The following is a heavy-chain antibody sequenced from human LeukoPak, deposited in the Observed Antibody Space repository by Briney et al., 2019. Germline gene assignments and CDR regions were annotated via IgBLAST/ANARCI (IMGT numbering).Heavy chain of an antibody. CDR1: GYTFTSYA. CDR3: ARGATYYYDSSGYYLPRYYFDY. J-gene: IGHJ4*02. Sequence: ASVKVSCKASGYTFTSYAMHWVRQAPGRRLEWMGWINAGNGNTKYSQKFQGRVTITRDTSASTAYMELSSLRSEDTAVYYCARGATYYYDSSGYYLPRYYFDYWGQGTLVTVSS. V-gene: IGHV1-3*01. CDR2: INAGNGNT. D-gene: IGHD3-22*01.